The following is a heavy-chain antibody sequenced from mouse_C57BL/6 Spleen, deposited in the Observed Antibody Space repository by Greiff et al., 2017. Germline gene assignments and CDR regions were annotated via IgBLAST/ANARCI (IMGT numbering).Heavy chain of an antibody. CDR2: IDPSDSYT. V-gene: IGHV1-59*01. D-gene: IGHD3-2*02. Sequence: QVHVKQPGAELVRPGTSVKLSCKASGYTFTSYWMHWVKQRPGQGLEWIGVIDPSDSYTNYNQKFRGKATLTVDTSSSTAYMQLSSLTSEDSAVYYCARGSSGFYWGQGTTLTVSS. CDR3: ARGSSGFY. J-gene: IGHJ2*01. CDR1: GYTFTSYW.